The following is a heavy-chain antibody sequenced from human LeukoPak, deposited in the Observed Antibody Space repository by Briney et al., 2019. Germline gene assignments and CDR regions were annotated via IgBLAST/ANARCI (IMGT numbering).Heavy chain of an antibody. D-gene: IGHD5-12*01. CDR3: ARERVTTTAFDI. CDR1: GFTLSTYN. V-gene: IGHV3-21*01. J-gene: IGHJ3*02. CDR2: ITSSSTY. Sequence: GGSLRLSCAASGFTLSTYNTHWVRQAPGKGLEWVSSITSSSTYYADSVKGRFTISRDNAKNSLYLQMNSLRAEDTAVYYCARERVTTTAFDIWGQGTMVTVSS.